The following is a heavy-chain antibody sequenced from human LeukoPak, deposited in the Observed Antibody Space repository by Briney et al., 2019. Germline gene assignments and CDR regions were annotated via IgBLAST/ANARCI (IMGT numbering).Heavy chain of an antibody. CDR3: AKDIRGGVGDAFDI. CDR1: GFTFDDYA. D-gene: IGHD3-10*01. J-gene: IGHJ3*02. Sequence: GRSLRLSCAASGFTFDDYAMHWVRQAPGKGLEWVSGISWNSGSIGYADSVKGRFTISRDNAKNSLYLQMNSLRAEDTALYYCAKDIRGGVGDAFDIWGQGTMVTVSS. CDR2: ISWNSGSI. V-gene: IGHV3-9*01.